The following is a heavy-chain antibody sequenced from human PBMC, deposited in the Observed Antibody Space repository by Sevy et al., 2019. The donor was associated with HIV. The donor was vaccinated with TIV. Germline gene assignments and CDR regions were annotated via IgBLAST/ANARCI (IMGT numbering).Heavy chain of an antibody. V-gene: IGHV3-30-3*01. CDR1: GFTFSSSA. Sequence: GGSLRLSCAASGFTFSSSAMHWVRQAPGKGLEWVALISYDASNIFYADSVKGRFTISRDNSKNTLYLQMNSLRVEDTAVYYCARDGIAARLGLDYWGQGTLVTVSS. J-gene: IGHJ4*02. CDR3: ARDGIAARLGLDY. D-gene: IGHD6-6*01. CDR2: ISYDASNI.